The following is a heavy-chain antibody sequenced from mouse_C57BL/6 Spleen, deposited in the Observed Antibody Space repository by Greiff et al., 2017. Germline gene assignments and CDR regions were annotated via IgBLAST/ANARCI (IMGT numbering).Heavy chain of an antibody. CDR2: FHPYNDDT. V-gene: IGHV1-47*01. J-gene: IGHJ4*01. D-gene: IGHD2-4*01. Sequence: QVQLKESGAELVKPGASVKMSCKASGYTFTTYPIEWMKQNHGKSLEWIGNFHPYNDDTKYNEKFKGKATLTVEKSSSTVYLELSRLTSDDSAVYYGARGGYYDYDGFMDYWGQGTSVTVSS. CDR1: GYTFTTYP. CDR3: ARGGYYDYDGFMDY.